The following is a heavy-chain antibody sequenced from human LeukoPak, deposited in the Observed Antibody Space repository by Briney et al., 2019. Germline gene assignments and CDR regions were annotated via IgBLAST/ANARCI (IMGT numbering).Heavy chain of an antibody. V-gene: IGHV3-13*01. CDR3: AREPDVYGSWYFDL. CDR2: INVAGNT. CDR1: GFTLSSHD. D-gene: IGHD2-8*01. J-gene: IGHJ2*01. Sequence: GGSLRLSCTASGFTLSSHDVHWVRQVPGKGLEWISAINVAGNTYYSDSVKGRFSVSRDNAKNSVHLQMTSLRAGDTAVYHCAREPDVYGSWYFDLWGRGTQVTVSS.